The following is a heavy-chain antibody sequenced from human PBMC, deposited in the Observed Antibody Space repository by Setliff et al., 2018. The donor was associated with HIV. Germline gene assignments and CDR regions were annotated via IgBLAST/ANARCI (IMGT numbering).Heavy chain of an antibody. D-gene: IGHD3-3*01. CDR2: IYYSGST. CDR1: GGSISSYY. Sequence: SETLSLTCTVSGGSISSYYWSWIRQPPGKGLEWIGYIYYSGSTNYNPSLKSRVTISVDTSKNQFSLKLSSVTAADTALYYCARLNGQYYNFWSGSPQYFDYWGQGTLVTVSS. CDR3: ARLNGQYYNFWSGSPQYFDY. V-gene: IGHV4-59*08. J-gene: IGHJ4*02.